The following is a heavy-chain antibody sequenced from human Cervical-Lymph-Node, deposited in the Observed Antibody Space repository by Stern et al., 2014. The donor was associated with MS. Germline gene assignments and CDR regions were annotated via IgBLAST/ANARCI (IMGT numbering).Heavy chain of an antibody. Sequence: QVQLVQSGSELNSPGASVKVSCRTSGYTFSDSAINWVRQVPGQGLEWMGWINTHTGKPTYAQDFTGHFVFSLDTSVSTAYLQITSLRAEDSAIYFCAKEGVEDNDAFDIWGQGTMVTVSP. CDR2: INTHTGKP. CDR3: AKEGVEDNDAFDI. CDR1: GYTFSDSA. J-gene: IGHJ3*02. D-gene: IGHD3-3*01. V-gene: IGHV7-4-1*02.